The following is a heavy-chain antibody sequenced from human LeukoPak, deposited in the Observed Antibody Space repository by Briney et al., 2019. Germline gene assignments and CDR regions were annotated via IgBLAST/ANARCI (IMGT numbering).Heavy chain of an antibody. CDR3: AKDDEIWFGELLGY. J-gene: IGHJ4*02. CDR1: GFTFGNAW. D-gene: IGHD3-10*01. V-gene: IGHV3-15*01. CDR2: IKSKTDGGTT. Sequence: GGSLRLSCAASGFTFGNAWMSWVRQAPGKGLEWVGRIKSKTDGGTTDYAAPVKGRFTISRDDSKNTLYLQMNSLRTEDTAVYYCAKDDEIWFGELLGYWGQGTLVTVSS.